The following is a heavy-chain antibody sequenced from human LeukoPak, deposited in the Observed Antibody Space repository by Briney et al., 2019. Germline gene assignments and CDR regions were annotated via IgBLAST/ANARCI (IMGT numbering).Heavy chain of an antibody. CDR3: ARYSSSPLFDY. D-gene: IGHD6-6*01. V-gene: IGHV3-7*01. CDR1: GFTFSSYW. J-gene: IGHJ4*02. CDR2: IKQDGSEK. Sequence: GGSLRLSCAASGFTFSSYWMSWVRQAPGKGLEWLANIKQDGSEKYYVDSVEGRFTISRDNAKNSLYLQMNSLRAEDTAVYYCARYSSSPLFDYWGQGTLVTVSS.